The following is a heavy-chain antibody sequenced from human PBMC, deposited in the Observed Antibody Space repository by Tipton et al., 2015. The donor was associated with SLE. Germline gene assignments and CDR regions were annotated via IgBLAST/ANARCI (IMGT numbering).Heavy chain of an antibody. D-gene: IGHD6-13*01. CDR1: GFTFSSYA. CDR3: AKDGYSRYYFDY. J-gene: IGHJ4*02. CDR2: ISGSGGST. Sequence: GSLRLSCAASGFTFSSYAMSWVRQAPGKGLEWVSAISGSGGSTYYADSVKGRFTISRDNSKNTLYLQMNSLRAEDTAVYYCAKDGYSRYYFDYWGQGTLVTVSS. V-gene: IGHV3-23*01.